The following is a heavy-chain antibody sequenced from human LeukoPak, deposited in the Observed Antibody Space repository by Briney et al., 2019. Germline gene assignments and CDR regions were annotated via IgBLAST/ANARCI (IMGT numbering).Heavy chain of an antibody. CDR1: GFTFSSYA. J-gene: IGHJ4*02. CDR3: ARVSYDFWSGYLFDY. V-gene: IGHV3-30*01. D-gene: IGHD3-3*01. Sequence: GGSLRLSCAASGFTFSSYAMHWVRQAPGKGQEWVAVISYDGSNKYYADSVKGRFTISRDNSKNTLYLQMNSLRAEDTAVYYCARVSYDFWSGYLFDYWGQGTLVTVSS. CDR2: ISYDGSNK.